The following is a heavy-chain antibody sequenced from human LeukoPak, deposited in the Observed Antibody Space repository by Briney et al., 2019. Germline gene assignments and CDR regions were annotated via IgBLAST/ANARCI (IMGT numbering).Heavy chain of an antibody. V-gene: IGHV3-21*01. CDR2: ITSSSDYI. D-gene: IGHD5-18*01. CDR1: GFTFSSYS. CDR3: TREFKSGYGMWA. Sequence: GGSLRLSCTASGFTFSSYSMNWVRQAPGKGLEWVSSITSSSDYIYYADSVKGRFTISRDNAENSLHLHMNSLRAEDTAVYYCTREFKSGYGMWAWGQGTLVTVSS. J-gene: IGHJ5*02.